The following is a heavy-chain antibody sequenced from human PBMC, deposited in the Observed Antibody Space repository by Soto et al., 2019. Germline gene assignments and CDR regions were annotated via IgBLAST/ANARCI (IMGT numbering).Heavy chain of an antibody. CDR1: GGSISSYY. J-gene: IGHJ6*03. V-gene: IGHV4-59*08. CDR3: ARRLWFGKPYYYYYMDV. D-gene: IGHD3-10*01. Sequence: SETLSLTCTVSGGSISSYYWSWIRQPPGKGLEWIGYIYYSGSTNYNPSLKSRVTISVDTSKNQFSLKLSSVTAADTAVYYCARRLWFGKPYYYYYMDVWGKGTTVTVSS. CDR2: IYYSGST.